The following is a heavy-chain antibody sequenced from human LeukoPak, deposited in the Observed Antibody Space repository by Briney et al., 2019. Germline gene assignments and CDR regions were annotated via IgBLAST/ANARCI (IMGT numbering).Heavy chain of an antibody. J-gene: IGHJ3*02. D-gene: IGHD3-3*01. CDR1: GFTFSSYG. V-gene: IGHV3-7*03. CDR2: IKQDGSEK. Sequence: PGGSLRLSCAASGFTFSSYGMHWVRQAPGKGLEWVANIKQDGSEKYYVDSVKGRFTISRDNAKNSLYLQMNSLRAEDTAVYYCARERILRFLEWLPHRANDAFDIWGQGTMVTVSS. CDR3: ARERILRFLEWLPHRANDAFDI.